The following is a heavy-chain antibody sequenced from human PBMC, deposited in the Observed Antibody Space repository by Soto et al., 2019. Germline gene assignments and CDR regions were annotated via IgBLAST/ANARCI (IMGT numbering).Heavy chain of an antibody. CDR2: IYPGDSNT. CDR1: GYSFTSYW. V-gene: IGHV5-51*01. D-gene: IGHD3-3*01. J-gene: IGHJ6*02. Sequence: GESLKISCNGSGYSFTSYWVGWVRQMPGKGLEWMGIIYPGDSNTRYSPSLQGQVTISVDKSISTAYLQWSSLKATDTAMYYCARHAYDFWSGHPNPRYSYGMDLWGQGTTVTVSS. CDR3: ARHAYDFWSGHPNPRYSYGMDL.